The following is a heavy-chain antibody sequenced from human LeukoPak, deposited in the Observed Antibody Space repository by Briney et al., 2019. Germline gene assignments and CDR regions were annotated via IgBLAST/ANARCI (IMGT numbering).Heavy chain of an antibody. Sequence: GGSLRLSCAASGFTFRNYGMNWVRQAPGKGLEWVSYVSSSSSSINYADSVKGRFTISRDNAQNSLYLQMNSLRGEDTAVYYCARGGAARPDYWGQGTLVTVSS. CDR1: GFTFRNYG. V-gene: IGHV3-21*06. CDR2: VSSSSSSI. J-gene: IGHJ4*02. D-gene: IGHD6-6*01. CDR3: ARGGAARPDY.